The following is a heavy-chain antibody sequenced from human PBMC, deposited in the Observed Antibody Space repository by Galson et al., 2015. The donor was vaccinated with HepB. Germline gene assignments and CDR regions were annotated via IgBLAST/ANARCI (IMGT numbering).Heavy chain of an antibody. CDR2: ISYDGSNK. CDR3: AKDPYLYSALAGTMAGFDY. D-gene: IGHD3-10*01. CDR1: GFTFSNYG. V-gene: IGHV3-30*18. Sequence: SLRLSCAASGFTFSNYGMHWVRQAPGKGLGWVADISYDGSNKYYADSVKGRFTISRDNSKNTLYLQMNSLRAEDTALYYCAKDPYLYSALAGTMAGFDYWGQGTLVTVSS. J-gene: IGHJ4*02.